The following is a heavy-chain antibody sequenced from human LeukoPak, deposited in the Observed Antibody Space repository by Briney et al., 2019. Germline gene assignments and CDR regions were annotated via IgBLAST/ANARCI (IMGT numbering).Heavy chain of an antibody. CDR3: AKDSKVVPAASNIDY. D-gene: IGHD2-2*01. V-gene: IGHV3-30*04. CDR2: ISYDGSNK. Sequence: TGGSLRLSCAASGFTFSSYAMHWVRQAPGKGLEWVAVISYDGSNKYYADSVKGRFTISRDNSKNTLYLQMNSLRAEDTAVYYCAKDSKVVPAASNIDYWGQGTLVTVSS. CDR1: GFTFSSYA. J-gene: IGHJ4*02.